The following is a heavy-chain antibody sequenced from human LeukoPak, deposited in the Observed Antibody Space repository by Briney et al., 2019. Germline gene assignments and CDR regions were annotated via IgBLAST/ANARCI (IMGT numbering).Heavy chain of an antibody. D-gene: IGHD3-10*01. CDR3: ARAVYYYDNWFDP. CDR1: GGSISSGGYY. V-gene: IGHV4-31*03. Sequence: PSQTLSLTCTVSGGSISSGGYYWSWIRQHPGKGLEWIGYIYYSGSTYYNPSLKSRVTISVDTPKNQFSLKLSSVTAADTAVYYCARAVYYYDNWFDPWGQGTLVTVSS. CDR2: IYYSGST. J-gene: IGHJ5*02.